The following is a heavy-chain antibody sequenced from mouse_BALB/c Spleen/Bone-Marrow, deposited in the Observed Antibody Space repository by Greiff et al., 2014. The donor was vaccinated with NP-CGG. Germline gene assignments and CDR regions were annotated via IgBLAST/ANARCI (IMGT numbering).Heavy chain of an antibody. CDR2: IYPGDGDT. Sequence: VQLQQSGAELARPGASVKLSCKASGYNFTTHWMQWVKQRPGQGLEWIGAIYPGDGDTRYTQKFKGKATLTADKSSSTAYMLLSDLASEDSAVYYCARGDYGYHWYFDVWGAGTTVTVSS. V-gene: IGHV1-87*01. CDR3: ARGDYGYHWYFDV. J-gene: IGHJ1*01. D-gene: IGHD1-2*01. CDR1: GYNFTTHW.